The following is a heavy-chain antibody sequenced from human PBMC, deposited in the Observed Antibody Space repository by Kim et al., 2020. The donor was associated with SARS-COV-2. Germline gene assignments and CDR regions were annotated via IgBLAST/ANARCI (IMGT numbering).Heavy chain of an antibody. Sequence: GESLKISCKGSGYIFTSYLVSWVRQMPGKGLEWMGRIDPSESSTKYSPSFEGHITISVDKSITTAYLQWSSLKASDTAMYYCSRHGFDKLIPDFEFWGQGTLVTVSS. CDR2: IDPSESST. CDR3: SRHGFDKLIPDFEF. CDR1: GYIFTSYL. J-gene: IGHJ4*02. V-gene: IGHV5-10-1*01. D-gene: IGHD3-9*01.